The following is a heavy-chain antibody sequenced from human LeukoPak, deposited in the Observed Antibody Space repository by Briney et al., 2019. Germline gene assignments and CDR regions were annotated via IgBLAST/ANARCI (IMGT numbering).Heavy chain of an antibody. V-gene: IGHV3-23*01. D-gene: IGHD3-22*01. CDR3: AKVNYYYDSSGYYYDGGFDY. J-gene: IGHJ4*02. Sequence: GGSLRLSCAASGSTFSSYAMSWVRQAPGKGLEWVSAISGSGGSTYYADSVKGRFTISRDNSKNTLYLQMNSLRAEDTAVYYCAKVNYYYDSSGYYYDGGFDYWGQGTLVTVSS. CDR1: GSTFSSYA. CDR2: ISGSGGST.